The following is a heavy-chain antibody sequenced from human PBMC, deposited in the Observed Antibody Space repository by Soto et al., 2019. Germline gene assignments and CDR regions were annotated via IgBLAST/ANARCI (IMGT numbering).Heavy chain of an antibody. V-gene: IGHV1-8*01. Sequence: ASVKVSCKASGYTFTSYDINWVRQATGQGLGWMGWMNPNSGNTGYAQKFEGRLTMSWTTSISTAYMELSSLTSDDTAVYYCARAGMPAAGTRGLVWFDPWGQGTLVTVS. J-gene: IGHJ5*02. D-gene: IGHD6-13*01. CDR2: MNPNSGNT. CDR3: ARAGMPAAGTRGLVWFDP. CDR1: GYTFTSYD.